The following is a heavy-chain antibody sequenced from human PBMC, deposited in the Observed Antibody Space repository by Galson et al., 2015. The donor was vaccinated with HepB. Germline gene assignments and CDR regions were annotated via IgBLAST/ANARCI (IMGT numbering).Heavy chain of an antibody. CDR3: VTMMELIVGAAGGY. CDR2: ISSKTEGGTI. Sequence: SLRLSCAVSGFTINNAWMSWVRQAPGKGLEWVAVISSKTEGGTIDYAAPVKGRFTISRDDSKNMMYLQMNSLKTEDTAEYYCVTMMELIVGAAGGYWGGGTRVRVS. CDR1: GFTINNAW. J-gene: IGHJ4*02. D-gene: IGHD1-26*01. V-gene: IGHV3-15*01.